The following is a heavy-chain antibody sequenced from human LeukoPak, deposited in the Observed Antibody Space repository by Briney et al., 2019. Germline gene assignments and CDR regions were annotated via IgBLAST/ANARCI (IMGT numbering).Heavy chain of an antibody. Sequence: GGSLRLSCAASGFSFNNAWMNWVHQAPGKGLEWVGRIKSETDGGTTDSAAPVKGRFIISRDDSKNTLYLQMSSLQTEDTAVYYCTTRSPRGNYFDYWGQGTLVTVSS. CDR1: GFSFNNAW. V-gene: IGHV3-15*07. J-gene: IGHJ4*02. D-gene: IGHD3-16*01. CDR2: IKSETDGGTT. CDR3: TTRSPRGNYFDY.